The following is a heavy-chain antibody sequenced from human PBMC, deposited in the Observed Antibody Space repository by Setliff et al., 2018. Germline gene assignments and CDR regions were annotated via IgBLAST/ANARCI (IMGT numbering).Heavy chain of an antibody. CDR2: IYASWST. J-gene: IGHJ5*02. Sequence: KPSETLSLTCTVSGDSINSRTNYWSWIRQPAGKGPEWIGHIYASWSTNYNPSLKSRVTISLDTSKNQFSLKLSSVTAADTAVYYCARAHTWSRPNANSGYPGWFDPWGQGTLVTVSS. V-gene: IGHV4-61*09. D-gene: IGHD3-22*01. CDR3: ARAHTWSRPNANSGYPGWFDP. CDR1: GDSINSRTNY.